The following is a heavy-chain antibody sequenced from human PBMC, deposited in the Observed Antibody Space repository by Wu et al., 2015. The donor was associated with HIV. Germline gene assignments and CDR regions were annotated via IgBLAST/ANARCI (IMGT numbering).Heavy chain of an antibody. D-gene: IGHD3-22*01. CDR3: AIVVVISGEDY. J-gene: IGHJ4*02. CDR2: IIPIVQTA. Sequence: QVQLVQSGAEVKKPGASVKVSCKASGYTFTSYYMHWVRQAPGQGLEWMGRIIPIVQTADYAQRFQGRVTITADESTDTAYLEVNRLKPEDTAVYFCAIVVVISGEDYWGQGTLVTVSS. V-gene: IGHV1-69*18. CDR1: GYTFTSYY.